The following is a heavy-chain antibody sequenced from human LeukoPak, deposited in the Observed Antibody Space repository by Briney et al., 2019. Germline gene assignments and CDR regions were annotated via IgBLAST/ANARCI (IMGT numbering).Heavy chain of an antibody. D-gene: IGHD3-3*01. Sequence: GGSLRLSCAASGFTFSAYALGWVRQAPGRGLEWVATLSGSGAGTYYSDSVQGRFTISRDNSKRTLFLQMNSLRAEDTAFYYCAKAELGVDTFFDYWGQGTLVTVSS. CDR3: AKAELGVDTFFDY. V-gene: IGHV3-23*01. CDR1: GFTFSAYA. CDR2: LSGSGAGT. J-gene: IGHJ4*02.